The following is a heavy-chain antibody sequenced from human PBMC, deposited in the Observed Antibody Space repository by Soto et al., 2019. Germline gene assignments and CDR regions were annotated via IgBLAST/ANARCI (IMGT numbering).Heavy chain of an antibody. J-gene: IGHJ5*02. D-gene: IGHD6-13*01. CDR2: TYYRSKWYN. CDR1: GDSVSSNSAA. CDR3: ARDLISFLAAGQNNWFDP. V-gene: IGHV6-1*01. Sequence: SQTLSLTCAISGDSVSSNSAAWNWIRQSPSRGLEWLGRTYYRSKWYNDYAVSVKSRITINPDTSKNQFSLQLNSVTPEDTAVYYCARDLISFLAAGQNNWFDPWGQGTLVTVSS.